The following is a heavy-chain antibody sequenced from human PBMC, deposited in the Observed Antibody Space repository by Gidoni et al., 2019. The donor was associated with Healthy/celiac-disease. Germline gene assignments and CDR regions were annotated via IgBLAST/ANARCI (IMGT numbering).Heavy chain of an antibody. CDR2: IWYDGSNK. V-gene: IGHV3-33*01. Sequence: QVQLVESGGGVVQPGRSLRLSCAASGFTFRSYGMHWVRQDPGKGLEWVAVIWYDGSNKYYADSVKGRFTISRDNSKNTLYLQMNSLRAEDTAVYYCAREEKWELLDAFDIWGQGTMVTVSS. J-gene: IGHJ3*02. CDR1: GFTFRSYG. D-gene: IGHD1-26*01. CDR3: AREEKWELLDAFDI.